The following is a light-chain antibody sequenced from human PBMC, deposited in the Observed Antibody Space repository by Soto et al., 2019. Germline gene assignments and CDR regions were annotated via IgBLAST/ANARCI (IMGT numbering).Light chain of an antibody. CDR2: GAS. CDR3: QQRRYWL. V-gene: IGKV3-15*01. J-gene: IGKJ4*01. CDR1: QSVGSN. Sequence: IVMTQSPATLSVSPGERATLSCRASQSVGSNLAWYQQRPGQAPRLLIYGASTRATGIPARFSGSGSGTEFTLTISSLQSEDFAVYSCQQRRYWLFGGGTKVEIK.